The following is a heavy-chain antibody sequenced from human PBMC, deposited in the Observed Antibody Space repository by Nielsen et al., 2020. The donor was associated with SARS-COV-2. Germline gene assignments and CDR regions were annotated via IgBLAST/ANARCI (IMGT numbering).Heavy chain of an antibody. J-gene: IGHJ6*02. CDR3: AKRRAIFMLTFGGEGAMDV. D-gene: IGHD3-16*01. V-gene: IGHV3-30*18. CDR2: ISYEGSKK. Sequence: GGSLRLSCAASGFTFTNFGFYWVRQAPGKGLEWVASISYEGSKKYYGDSLTGRFTVSRDTSKNTVYLQMNNLSVEDTAVYHCAKRRAIFMLTFGGEGAMDVWGQGTTVTVSS. CDR1: GFTFTNFG.